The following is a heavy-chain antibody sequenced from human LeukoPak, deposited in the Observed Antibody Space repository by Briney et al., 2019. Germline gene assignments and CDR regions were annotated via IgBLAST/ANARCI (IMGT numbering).Heavy chain of an antibody. D-gene: IGHD6-13*01. Sequence: GGSLRLSCAASGFTFSSYSMNWVRQAPGKGLEWVSYISSSSSTIYYADSVKGRFTISRDNAKNSLYLQMNSLRAEDTAVYYCARAYDYSSSYPRGCWGQGTLVTVSS. CDR1: GFTFSSYS. CDR2: ISSSSSTI. CDR3: ARAYDYSSSYPRGC. V-gene: IGHV3-48*01. J-gene: IGHJ4*02.